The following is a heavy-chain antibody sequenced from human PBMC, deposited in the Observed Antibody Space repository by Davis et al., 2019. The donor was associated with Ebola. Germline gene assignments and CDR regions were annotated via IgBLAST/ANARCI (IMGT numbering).Heavy chain of an antibody. CDR3: ARDQGYCSGGSCSVYGMDV. D-gene: IGHD2-15*01. J-gene: IGHJ6*02. Sequence: MPSETLSLTCTVSGGSISSSSYYWVWIRQPPGKGLEWIGSVYYSGSTYYSPSLKSRVTISVDTSKNQFSLKLSSVTAADTAVYYCARDQGYCSGGSCSVYGMDVWGQGTTVTVSS. CDR2: VYYSGST. CDR1: GGSISSSSYY. V-gene: IGHV4-39*07.